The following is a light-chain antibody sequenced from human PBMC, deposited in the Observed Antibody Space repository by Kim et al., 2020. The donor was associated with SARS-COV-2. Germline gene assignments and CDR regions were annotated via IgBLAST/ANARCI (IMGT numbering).Light chain of an antibody. J-gene: IGLJ2*01. CDR1: SLRSYY. Sequence: VGLGQQVRITCQGDSLRSYYATWYQQKPGQAPMLVIYGKNSRPSGIPDRFSASSSGNTAYMTITGTQAGDEADYCCNSRDSNDNVIFGGGTQLTVL. CDR3: NSRDSNDNVI. CDR2: GKN. V-gene: IGLV3-19*01.